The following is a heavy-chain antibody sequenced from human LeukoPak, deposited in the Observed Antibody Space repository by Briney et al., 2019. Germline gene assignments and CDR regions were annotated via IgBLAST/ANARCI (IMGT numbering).Heavy chain of an antibody. CDR3: ARDPDITMVRGVNGVDV. CDR2: ISTSGSTI. J-gene: IGHJ6*02. CDR1: GFTFSSYE. Sequence: GGSLRLSCAASGFTFSSYEMNWVRQAPGKGLEWVSYISTSGSTIYYADSVKGRFTISRDNAKNSLYLQMNSLRAEGTAVYYCARDPDITMVRGVNGVDVWGQGTTVTVSS. V-gene: IGHV3-48*03. D-gene: IGHD3-10*01.